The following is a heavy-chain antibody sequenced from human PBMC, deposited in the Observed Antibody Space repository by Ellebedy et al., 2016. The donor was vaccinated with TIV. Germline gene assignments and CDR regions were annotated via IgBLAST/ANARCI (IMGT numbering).Heavy chain of an antibody. Sequence: GESLKISCAASGFTLSSYWMSWVRQAPGKGLEWVANINQDGSEKYYVDSVKGRFSISRDNAKNSLYLQMNSLIAEDTAVYYCARAVGGSSSLWGQGTLVTVSS. D-gene: IGHD6-13*01. J-gene: IGHJ4*02. CDR3: ARAVGGSSSL. V-gene: IGHV3-7*03. CDR1: GFTLSSYW. CDR2: INQDGSEK.